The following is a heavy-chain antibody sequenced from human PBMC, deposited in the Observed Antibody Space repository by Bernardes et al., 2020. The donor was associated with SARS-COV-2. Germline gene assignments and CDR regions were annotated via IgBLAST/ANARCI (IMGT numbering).Heavy chain of an antibody. CDR2: FSSTGDSA. CDR1: GFTFSKYG. J-gene: IGHJ5*02. D-gene: IGHD6-19*01. CDR3: AKGGSGWYFGP. Sequence: GGSLRLSCAASGFTFSKYGMSWVRQAPGKGLEWVSGFSSTGDSAYYADSVKGRFTISRDNSKYTLSLQLNSLTAEDTAVYYCAKGGSGWYFGPWGQGTLVTVSS. V-gene: IGHV3-23*01.